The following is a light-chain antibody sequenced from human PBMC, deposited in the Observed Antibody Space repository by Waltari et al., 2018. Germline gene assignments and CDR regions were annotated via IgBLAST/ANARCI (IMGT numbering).Light chain of an antibody. CDR1: ELPRKY. V-gene: IGLV3-10*01. Sequence: SYELTQPPSVSVSPGQPARINYSGPELPRKYESWFQQKSGQAPRLVIFEDTKRPSGIPERFSGSSSGTVATLTITGAQVDDEADYYCYSSDSSGLRVFGGGTTVVVL. CDR2: EDT. J-gene: IGLJ1*01. CDR3: YSSDSSGLRV.